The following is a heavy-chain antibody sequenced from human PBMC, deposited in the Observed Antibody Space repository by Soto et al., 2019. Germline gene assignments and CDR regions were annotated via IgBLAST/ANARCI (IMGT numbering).Heavy chain of an antibody. D-gene: IGHD3-10*01. CDR3: ARDPTTNYYGSGSYARYFDY. CDR1: GGTFSSYT. V-gene: IGHV1-69*04. J-gene: IGHJ4*02. Sequence: SVKVSCKASGGTFSSYTISWVRQAPGQGLEWMGRIIPILGIANYAQKFQGRVTITADKSTSTAYMELSSLRSEDTAVYYCARDPTTNYYGSGSYARYFDYWGQGTLVTVSS. CDR2: IIPILGIA.